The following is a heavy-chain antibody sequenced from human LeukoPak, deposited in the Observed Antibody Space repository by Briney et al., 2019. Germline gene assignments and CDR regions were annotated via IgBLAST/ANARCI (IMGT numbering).Heavy chain of an antibody. Sequence: KPSETLSLTCAVYGGSFSGYYWRWSRQPPGKGLEWIGEINHSGSTNYNPSLKSRVTISVDTSKNQFSLKLSSVTAADTAVYYCARDSIAVAGTKAFDIWGQGTMVTVSS. CDR2: INHSGST. CDR1: GGSFSGYY. J-gene: IGHJ3*02. V-gene: IGHV4-34*01. CDR3: ARDSIAVAGTKAFDI. D-gene: IGHD6-19*01.